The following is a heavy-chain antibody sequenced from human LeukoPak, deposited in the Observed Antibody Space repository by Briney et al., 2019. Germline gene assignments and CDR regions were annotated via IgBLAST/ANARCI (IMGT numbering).Heavy chain of an antibody. CDR3: ASDGGNSEPDY. V-gene: IGHV3-15*01. CDR2: IKSKTDGGTT. Sequence: GGSLRLSCAASGFTFSNAWMSWVRQAPGKGLEWVGRIKSKTDGGTTDYAAPVKGRFTISRDNAKNSLYLQMNSLRAEDTPVYYCASDGGNSEPDYWGQGTLVTVSS. J-gene: IGHJ4*02. CDR1: GFTFSNAW. D-gene: IGHD4-23*01.